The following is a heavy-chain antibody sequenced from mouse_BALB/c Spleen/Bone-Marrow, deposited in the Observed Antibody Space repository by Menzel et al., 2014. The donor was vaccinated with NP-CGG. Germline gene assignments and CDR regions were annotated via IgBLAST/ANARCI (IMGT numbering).Heavy chain of an antibody. CDR2: SRNKAKHYTT. Sequence: EVKLMESGGGLVQPGDSLRLSCATSGFTFSDFYMDWVRQPPGKRLEWIAASRNKAKHYTTEYSASVKGRFTVSRDTSQSILYLQMNALRAEDTAIYYCARDVGYGNYFVYWGQGTLVTVSA. D-gene: IGHD2-10*02. J-gene: IGHJ3*01. CDR1: GFTFSDFY. V-gene: IGHV7-1*02. CDR3: ARDVGYGNYFVY.